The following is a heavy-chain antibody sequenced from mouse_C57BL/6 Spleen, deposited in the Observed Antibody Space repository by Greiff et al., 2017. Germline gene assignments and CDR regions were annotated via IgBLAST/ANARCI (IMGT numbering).Heavy chain of an antibody. CDR3: ARHGYYYGSSPYYAMDY. Sequence: EVQRVESGGDLVKPGGSLKLSCAASGFTFSSYGMSWVRQTPDKRLEWVATISSGGSYTYYPDSVKGRFTISRDNAKNTLYLQMSSLKSEDTAMYYCARHGYYYGSSPYYAMDYWGQGTSVTVSS. D-gene: IGHD1-1*01. J-gene: IGHJ4*01. CDR1: GFTFSSYG. CDR2: ISSGGSYT. V-gene: IGHV5-6*01.